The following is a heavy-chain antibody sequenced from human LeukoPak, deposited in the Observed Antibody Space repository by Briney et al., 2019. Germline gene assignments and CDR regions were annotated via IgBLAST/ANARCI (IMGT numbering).Heavy chain of an antibody. J-gene: IGHJ4*02. V-gene: IGHV3-33*01. D-gene: IGHD6-13*01. CDR1: GFSLSRYG. CDR2: TWYDGSKE. CDR3: ARDSGGYSSLPFGAY. Sequence: GGSLRLSCVASGFSLSRYGMHWVRQAPGKGLEWVALTWYDGSKEYYADSVKGRFTISRDNSKNTLYLQMNSLRAEDTAVYYCARDSGGYSSLPFGAYWGQGTLVTVSS.